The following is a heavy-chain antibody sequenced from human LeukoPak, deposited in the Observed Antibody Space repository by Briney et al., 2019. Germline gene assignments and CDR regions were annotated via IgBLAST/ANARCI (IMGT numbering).Heavy chain of an antibody. J-gene: IGHJ4*02. CDR3: ASRTGSYYPFDS. CDR2: MYPGGSDI. V-gene: IGHV5-51*01. CDR1: GYSFSNYY. D-gene: IGHD1-26*01. Sequence: GESLKISCKGSGYSFSNYYIDWVRQMPGKGLEWTGVMYPGGSDIRYSPSFRGQVTISADKSIDTAYLQWSSLKASDSGMYYCASRTGSYYPFDSWGQGTLVTVSS.